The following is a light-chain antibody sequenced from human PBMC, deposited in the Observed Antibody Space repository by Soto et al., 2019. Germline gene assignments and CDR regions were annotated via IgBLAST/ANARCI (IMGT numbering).Light chain of an antibody. Sequence: SVLTQPRSVSGSPGQSVTISCTGASNNVGGYNYVSWYQHHPGKVPQLIIYDVTKRPSGVPDRFSGSKSGNTASLTISGLQVEDEADYYCCSYAGTYTGIFGGGTQLTVL. CDR1: SNNVGGYNY. V-gene: IGLV2-11*01. CDR3: CSYAGTYTGI. CDR2: DVT. J-gene: IGLJ2*01.